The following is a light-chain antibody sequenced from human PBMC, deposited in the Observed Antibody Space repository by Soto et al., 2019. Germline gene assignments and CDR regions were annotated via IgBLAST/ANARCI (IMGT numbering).Light chain of an antibody. CDR1: QSLLHSNGNNY. Sequence: EIVMTQSPLSLSVTPGEPASISCRSSQSLLHSNGNNYVDWYLQKPGQPPQLLIYLGSNRASGVPDRFSGSGSGTDFTLKLSRVEAEDVGLYYCMQALHTPRTFGQGTKVEI. CDR3: MQALHTPRT. J-gene: IGKJ1*01. CDR2: LGS. V-gene: IGKV2-28*01.